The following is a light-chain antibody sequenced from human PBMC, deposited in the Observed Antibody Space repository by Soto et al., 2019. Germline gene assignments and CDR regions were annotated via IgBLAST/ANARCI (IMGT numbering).Light chain of an antibody. Sequence: EIVMTQSPATLSVSPGERATLSCRASQSVSSNLAWYQQKPGQAPRLLIYGASTRATGIPARFSGSGSGTEFTLTISSLQSEDFAVYYCQQYNNRPPERPTFGGGTKVEIK. V-gene: IGKV3-15*01. CDR1: QSVSSN. J-gene: IGKJ4*01. CDR2: GAS. CDR3: QQYNNRPPERPT.